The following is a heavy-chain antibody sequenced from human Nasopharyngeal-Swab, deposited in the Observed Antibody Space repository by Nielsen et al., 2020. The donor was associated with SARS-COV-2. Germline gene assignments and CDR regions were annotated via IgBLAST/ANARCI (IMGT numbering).Heavy chain of an antibody. Sequence: SETLSLTCTVSGGSISSYYWGWIRQPPGKGLEWIGSIYYSGSTYYNPSLKSRVTISVDTSKNQFSLKLSSVTAADTAVYYCARQWGYYGMDVWGQGTTVTVSS. CDR2: IYYSGST. CDR1: GGSISSYY. V-gene: IGHV4-39*01. J-gene: IGHJ6*02. D-gene: IGHD3-16*01. CDR3: ARQWGYYGMDV.